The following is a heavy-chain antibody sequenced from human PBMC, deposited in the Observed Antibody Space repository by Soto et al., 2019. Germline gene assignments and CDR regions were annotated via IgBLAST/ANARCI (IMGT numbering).Heavy chain of an antibody. J-gene: IGHJ4*02. Sequence: QVQLVESGGGVVQPGRSLRLSCTASGFSFTNYAMHWVRQAPGKGLEWVAVISSDGNKKYFADSVKGRFTISRDNSKNTVSLQMNSLRAEDTAVFYWAKDHYYHRSGSYHPYYFDYWGQGTLVTVSS. CDR1: GFSFTNYA. V-gene: IGHV3-30*18. D-gene: IGHD3-10*01. CDR3: AKDHYYHRSGSYHPYYFDY. CDR2: ISSDGNKK.